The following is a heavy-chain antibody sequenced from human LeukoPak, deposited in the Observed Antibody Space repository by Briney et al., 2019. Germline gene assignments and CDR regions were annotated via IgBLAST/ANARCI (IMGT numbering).Heavy chain of an antibody. CDR3: ARGRTAYFGDYGTYFDY. D-gene: IGHD4-17*01. Sequence: SESLSLTCTVSGGSISSDYWSWIRQPPGKGLEWIAYIYYSGSTTYNPSRESRVTISVYKAKKQFTLKLSSVTAADTAVYFCARGRTAYFGDYGTYFDYWGQGTLVTVSS. CDR2: IYYSGST. V-gene: IGHV4-59*12. CDR1: GGSISSDY. J-gene: IGHJ4*02.